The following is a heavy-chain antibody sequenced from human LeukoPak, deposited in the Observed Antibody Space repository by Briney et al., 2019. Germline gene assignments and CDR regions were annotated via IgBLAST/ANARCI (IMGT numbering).Heavy chain of an antibody. J-gene: IGHJ5*02. CDR2: ISWNGGST. Sequence: RPGGSLRLSCVASEFTFDDYGMNWVRQAPGKGLEWVSRISWNGGSTTYADSVKGRFTISRDNSKNTLYLQMNSLRAEDTAVYYCAKDEVEDTAMASNWFDPWGQGTLVTVSS. CDR3: AKDEVEDTAMASNWFDP. CDR1: EFTFDDYG. D-gene: IGHD5-18*01. V-gene: IGHV3-20*04.